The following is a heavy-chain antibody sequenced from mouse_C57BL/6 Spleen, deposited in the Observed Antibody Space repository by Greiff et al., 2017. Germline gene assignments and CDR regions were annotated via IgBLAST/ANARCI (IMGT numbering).Heavy chain of an antibody. J-gene: IGHJ4*01. CDR1: GYSITSGYY. V-gene: IGHV3-6*01. CDR2: ISYDGSN. Sequence: QSGPGLVKPSQSLSLTCSVTGYSITSGYYWNWIRQFPGNKLEWMGYISYDGSNNYNPSLKNRISITRDTSKNQLFLKLNSVTTEDTATYYCATNFYYAMDYWGQGTSVTVSS. CDR3: ATNFYYAMDY.